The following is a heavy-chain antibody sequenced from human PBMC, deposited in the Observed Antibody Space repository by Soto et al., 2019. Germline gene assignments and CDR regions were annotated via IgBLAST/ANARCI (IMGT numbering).Heavy chain of an antibody. CDR1: GVTFSSYE. CDR3: ASAPYRYHFDY. J-gene: IGHJ4*02. V-gene: IGHV3-48*03. D-gene: IGHD4-4*01. CDR2: ISSSGSTI. Sequence: GGSLRLSCAASGVTFSSYEMNWVRQAPGKGLEWVSYISSSGSTIYYADSVKGRFTISRDNAKNSLYLQMNSLRAEDTAVYYCASAPYRYHFDYWGQGTLVTVSS.